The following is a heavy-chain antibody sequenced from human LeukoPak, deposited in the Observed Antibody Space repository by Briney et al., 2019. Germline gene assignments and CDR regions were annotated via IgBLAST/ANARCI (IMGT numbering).Heavy chain of an antibody. Sequence: GGSLRLSCAGSGFTFGSYSMNWVRHAPGKGLEWVSYIGHTGSITDYADSVKGRFTISRDNAKNSLYLQMNTLRAEDTAVYYCVRDGAVVTSGNYPWRYFQYWGQGTLVTVSS. J-gene: IGHJ1*01. CDR1: GFTFGSYS. CDR3: VRDGAVVTSGNYPWRYFQY. V-gene: IGHV3-48*04. CDR2: IGHTGSIT. D-gene: IGHD3-10*01.